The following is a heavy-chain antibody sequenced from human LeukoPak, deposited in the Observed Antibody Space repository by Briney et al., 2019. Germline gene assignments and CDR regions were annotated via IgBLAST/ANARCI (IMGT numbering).Heavy chain of an antibody. V-gene: IGHV4-39*01. CDR3: VRHVHSPSFDP. CDR1: GGSIDSGSYY. J-gene: IGHJ5*02. Sequence: SETLSLTCSVSGGSIDSGSYYWSWVRLPPEKGLEWIASIHYTGSTYYNPSLKSRSTITRDTPKNQFSLTLTSVIDADTAVYYCVRHVHSPSFDPWGQGTLVTVSS. CDR2: IHYTGST.